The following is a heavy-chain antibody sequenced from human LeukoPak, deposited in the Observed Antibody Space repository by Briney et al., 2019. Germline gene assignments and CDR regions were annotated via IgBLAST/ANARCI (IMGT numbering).Heavy chain of an antibody. Sequence: ASVKVSCKASGYTFTSYYMHWVRQAPGQGLEWMGIINPSGGSTSYAQKFQGRVTMTRDMSTSTVYMELSSLRSEDTAVYCCAREEARLVYYFDYWGQGTLVTVSS. CDR3: AREEARLVYYFDY. CDR1: GYTFTSYY. D-gene: IGHD5/OR15-5a*01. CDR2: INPSGGST. V-gene: IGHV1-46*01. J-gene: IGHJ4*02.